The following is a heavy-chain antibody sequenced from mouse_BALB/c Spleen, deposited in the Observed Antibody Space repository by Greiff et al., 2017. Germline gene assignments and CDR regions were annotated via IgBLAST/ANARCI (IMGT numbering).Heavy chain of an antibody. CDR3: ARKRYGNLYAMDY. D-gene: IGHD2-10*02. V-gene: IGHV1-4*02. J-gene: IGHJ4*01. CDR1: GYTFTSYT. Sequence: VQLQQSAAELARPGASVKMSCKASGYTFTSYTMHWVKQRPGQGLEWIGYINPSSGYTEYNQKFKDKTTLTADKSSSTAYMQLSSLTSEDSAVYYCARKRYGNLYAMDYWGQGTSGTVSS. CDR2: INPSSGYT.